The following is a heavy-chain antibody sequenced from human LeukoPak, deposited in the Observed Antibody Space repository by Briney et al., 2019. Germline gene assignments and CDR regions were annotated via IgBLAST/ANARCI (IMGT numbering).Heavy chain of an antibody. CDR3: ARVGFEGAFDI. Sequence: SETLSLTCAVYGGSFSGYYWSWIRQPPGKGLEWIGEVNHSGSTNYNPSLKSRVTISVDTSKNQFSLKLSSVTAADTAVYYCARVGFEGAFDIWGQGTMVTVSS. CDR1: GGSFSGYY. CDR2: VNHSGST. J-gene: IGHJ3*02. V-gene: IGHV4-34*01. D-gene: IGHD2-15*01.